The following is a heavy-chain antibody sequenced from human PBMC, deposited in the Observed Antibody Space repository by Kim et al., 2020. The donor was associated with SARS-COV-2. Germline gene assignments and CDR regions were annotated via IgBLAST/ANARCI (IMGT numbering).Heavy chain of an antibody. CDR1: GFTFSSYA. Sequence: GGSLRLSCAASGFTFSSYAMSWVRQAPGKGLEWVSAISGSGGSTYYADSVKGRFTISRDNSKNTLYLQMNSLRAEDTAVYYCAKVGGYSYGYGRDYFDYWGQGTLVTVSS. V-gene: IGHV3-23*01. CDR3: AKVGGYSYGYGRDYFDY. D-gene: IGHD5-18*01. CDR2: ISGSGGST. J-gene: IGHJ4*02.